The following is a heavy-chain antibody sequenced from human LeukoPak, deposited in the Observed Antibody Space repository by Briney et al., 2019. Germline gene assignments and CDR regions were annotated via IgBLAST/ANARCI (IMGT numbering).Heavy chain of an antibody. V-gene: IGHV4-59*01. CDR3: ARDAAAGIIDY. J-gene: IGHJ4*02. CDR1: GGSISSYY. D-gene: IGHD6-13*01. Sequence: PSETLSLTRTVSGGSISSYYWSWIRQPPGKGLEWIGYIYYSGSTNYNPSLKSRVTISVDTSKNQFSLKLSSVTAADTAVYYCARDAAAGIIDYWGQGTLVTVSS. CDR2: IYYSGST.